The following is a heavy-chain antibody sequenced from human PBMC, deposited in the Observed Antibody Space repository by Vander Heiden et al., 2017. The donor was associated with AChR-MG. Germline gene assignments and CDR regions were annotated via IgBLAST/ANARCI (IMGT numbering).Heavy chain of an antibody. D-gene: IGHD2-2*01. V-gene: IGHV1-69*06. CDR2: IIPIFGTA. Sequence: QVQLVQSGAEVKKPGSSVKVSCKASGGTFSSYAISWVRQAPGQGLEWMGGIIPIFGTANYAQKFQGRVTITADKSTSTAYMELSSLRSEDTAVYYCALLYRKTGPKYCSSTSCPFDYWGQGTLVTVSS. J-gene: IGHJ4*02. CDR1: GGTFSSYA. CDR3: ALLYRKTGPKYCSSTSCPFDY.